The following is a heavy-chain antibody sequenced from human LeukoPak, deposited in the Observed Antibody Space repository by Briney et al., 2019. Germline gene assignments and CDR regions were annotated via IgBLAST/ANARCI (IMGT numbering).Heavy chain of an antibody. D-gene: IGHD6-13*01. V-gene: IGHV1-18*01. CDR1: GYTFTSYG. CDR2: ISAYNGNT. Sequence: ASVKVSCKASGYTFTSYGISWVRQAPGQGLEWMGWISAYNGNTNYAQELQGRVTMTTDTSTSTAYMELRSLRSDDTAVYYCARVPDSSSWYPRYYFDYWGQGTLVTVSS. CDR3: ARVPDSSSWYPRYYFDY. J-gene: IGHJ4*02.